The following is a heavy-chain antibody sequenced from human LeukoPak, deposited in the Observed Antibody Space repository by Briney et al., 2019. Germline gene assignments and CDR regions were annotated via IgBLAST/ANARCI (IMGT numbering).Heavy chain of an antibody. CDR2: ISSGSSYL. CDR3: ARDRRHRTIFGVGKGNYGY. V-gene: IGHV3-21*01. D-gene: IGHD3-3*01. J-gene: IGHJ4*02. CDR1: GFTFSSYS. Sequence: PGGSLRLSCAASGFTFSSYSMNWVRQAPGKGLEWVSSISSGSSYLYYADSVKGRFTISRDNAKNSLYLQMNSLRAEDTAVYYCARDRRHRTIFGVGKGNYGYWGQGTLVTVSS.